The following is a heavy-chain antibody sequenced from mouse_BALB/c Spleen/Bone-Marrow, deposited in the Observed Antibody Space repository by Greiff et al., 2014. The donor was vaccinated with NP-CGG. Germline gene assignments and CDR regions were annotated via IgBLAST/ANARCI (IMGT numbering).Heavy chain of an antibody. D-gene: IGHD2-1*01. CDR3: ARETTRGAMDY. V-gene: IGHV5-15*02. CDR1: GFTFSDYG. J-gene: IGHJ4*01. CDR2: ISNLAYSI. Sequence: VQLKESGGALVQPGGSRKLSCAASGFTFSDYGMAWVRQAPGKGPEWVAFISNLAYSIYYTDTVTGRFTISRENAKNTLYLKMSSLRSEDTAMYYCARETTRGAMDYWGQGTSVTVSS.